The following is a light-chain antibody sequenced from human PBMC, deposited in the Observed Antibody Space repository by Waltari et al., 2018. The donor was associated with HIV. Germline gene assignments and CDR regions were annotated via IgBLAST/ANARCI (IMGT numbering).Light chain of an antibody. Sequence: IVLTQSPATLYLSPGERATLSCRASTSVSSYLAWYQQKPGQAPRLLIYDASNRATGIPARFSGSGSGTDFTLTISSLEPEDFAVYYCQQRSNWPGITFGQGTRLEIK. CDR3: QQRSNWPGIT. J-gene: IGKJ5*01. CDR1: TSVSSY. CDR2: DAS. V-gene: IGKV3-11*01.